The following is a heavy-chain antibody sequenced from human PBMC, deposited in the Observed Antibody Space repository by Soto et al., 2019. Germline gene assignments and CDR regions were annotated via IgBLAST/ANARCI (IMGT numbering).Heavy chain of an antibody. CDR2: IYPCDPDT. Sequence: GDAVNRWREGSGYRFTSYWIGWVRQMPGKGLEWMGIIYPCDPDTRYSPSFQDQVTISAXXXSXXXYXQXSXLXASDTAIYYCARHSELERTDYGMDVWGQGT. V-gene: IGHV5-51*01. CDR1: GYRFTSYW. J-gene: IGHJ6*02. CDR3: ARHSELERTDYGMDV. D-gene: IGHD1-1*01.